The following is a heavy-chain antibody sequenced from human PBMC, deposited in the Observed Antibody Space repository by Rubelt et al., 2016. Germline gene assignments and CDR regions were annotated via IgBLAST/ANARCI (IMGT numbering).Heavy chain of an antibody. Sequence: LEWMGIIFPDDSDTRYSPSFQGQVTMSVDKSINTAYLQWSGLKASDTAMYYCARLGGYFIVDYWGQGTLVTVSP. J-gene: IGHJ4*02. CDR3: ARLGGYFIVDY. CDR2: IFPDDSDT. D-gene: IGHD2-2*03. V-gene: IGHV5-51*01.